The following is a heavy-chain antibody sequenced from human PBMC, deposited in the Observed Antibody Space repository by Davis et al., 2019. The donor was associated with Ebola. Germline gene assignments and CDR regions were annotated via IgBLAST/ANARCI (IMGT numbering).Heavy chain of an antibody. D-gene: IGHD6-19*01. CDR1: GFTVSSNY. Sequence: GESLKISCAASGFTVSSNYMSWVRQAPGKGLEWVSVIYSGGSTYYADSVKGRFTISRDNSKNTLYLQMNSLRAEDTAVYYCARGGQYSSGWYEYDYWGQGTLVTVSS. CDR3: ARGGQYSSGWYEYDY. CDR2: IYSGGST. V-gene: IGHV3-66*02. J-gene: IGHJ4*02.